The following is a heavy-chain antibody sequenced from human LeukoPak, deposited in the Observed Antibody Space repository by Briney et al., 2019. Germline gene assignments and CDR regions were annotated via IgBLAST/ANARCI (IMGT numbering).Heavy chain of an antibody. V-gene: IGHV1-2*02. J-gene: IGHJ5*02. Sequence: ASVKVSCKASGYTFTSYGISWVRQAPGQGLEWMGWINPNSGGTNYAQKFQGRVTMTRDTSISTAYMELSRLRSDDTAVYYCARDRRIVVVPAATNNWFDPWGQGTLVTVSS. CDR1: GYTFTSYG. CDR2: INPNSGGT. CDR3: ARDRRIVVVPAATNNWFDP. D-gene: IGHD2-2*01.